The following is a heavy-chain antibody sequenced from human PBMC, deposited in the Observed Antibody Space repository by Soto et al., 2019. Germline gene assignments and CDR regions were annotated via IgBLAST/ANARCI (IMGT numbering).Heavy chain of an antibody. CDR2: MFSSGST. CDR3: ARGKTHSGKNLFDS. J-gene: IGHJ5*01. D-gene: IGHD2-21*01. V-gene: IGHV4-4*07. Sequence: SETLSLTCTVSGGSMSTYYWSWIRQPAGKGLQWIGRMFSSGSTNYDPSLKSRVSMSLDTSKNQFSLYLRSVTAADTAVYYCARGKTHSGKNLFDSWGQGTPVTVSS. CDR1: GGSMSTYY.